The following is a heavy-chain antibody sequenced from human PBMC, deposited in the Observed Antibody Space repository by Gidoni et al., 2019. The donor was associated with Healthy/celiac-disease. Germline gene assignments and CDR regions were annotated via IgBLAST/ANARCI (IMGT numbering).Heavy chain of an antibody. CDR3: ASYLEWLSWFDP. CDR2: IRSSGSTL. J-gene: IGHJ5*02. CDR1: GVTFRAYY. D-gene: IGHD3-3*01. Sequence: QVQLVESGGGVVKHGGSRRPAGAAAGVTFRAYYMSWIRQAPGKGLEWVSYIRSSGSTLYYADSVNVRFTISRDNAKNSLYLQMNSLRAEDTAVYYCASYLEWLSWFDPWGQGTLVTVSS. V-gene: IGHV3-11*01.